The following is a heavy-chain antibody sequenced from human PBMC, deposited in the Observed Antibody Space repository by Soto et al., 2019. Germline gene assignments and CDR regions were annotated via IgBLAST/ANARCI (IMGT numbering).Heavy chain of an antibody. CDR3: AKRDCGGDCYSLLLDYGMDV. CDR2: ISGSGGTT. CDR1: GFTFSSYA. J-gene: IGHJ6*02. V-gene: IGHV3-23*01. Sequence: QLGGSLRLSCAASGFTFSSYAMSWVRQAPGKGLVWVSAISGSGGTTFYADSVKGRFTISRDNSKNTLFLQMNSLRAEDTAVYYCAKRDCGGDCYSLLLDYGMDVWGQGTTVTVSS. D-gene: IGHD2-21*02.